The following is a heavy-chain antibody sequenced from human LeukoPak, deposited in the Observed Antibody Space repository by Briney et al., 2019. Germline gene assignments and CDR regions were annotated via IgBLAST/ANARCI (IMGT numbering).Heavy chain of an antibody. CDR2: IYYSGST. CDR1: GGSISSYY. D-gene: IGHD3-9*01. Sequence: PSETLSLTCTVSGGSISSYYWSWIRQPPGKGLEWIGYIYYSGSTNYNPSLKSRVTISVDTSKNQFSLKLSSVTAADTAAYYCARGGSTLHSAGGHDIEFYYYYYMDVWGKGTTVTISS. CDR3: ARGGSTLHSAGGHDIEFYYYYYMDV. J-gene: IGHJ6*03. V-gene: IGHV4-59*12.